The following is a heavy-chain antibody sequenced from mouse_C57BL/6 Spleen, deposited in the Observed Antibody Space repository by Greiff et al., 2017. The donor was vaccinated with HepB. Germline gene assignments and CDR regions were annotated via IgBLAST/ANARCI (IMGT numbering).Heavy chain of an antibody. CDR3: ARGDYGSSYYFDV. Sequence: DVMLVESGGGLVKPGGSLKLSCAASGFTFSSYAMSWVRQTPEKRLEWVATISDGGSYTYYPDNVKGRFTISRDNAKNNLYLQMSHLKSEDTAMYYCARGDYGSSYYFDVWGTGTTVTVSS. V-gene: IGHV5-4*03. D-gene: IGHD1-1*01. CDR2: ISDGGSYT. J-gene: IGHJ1*03. CDR1: GFTFSSYA.